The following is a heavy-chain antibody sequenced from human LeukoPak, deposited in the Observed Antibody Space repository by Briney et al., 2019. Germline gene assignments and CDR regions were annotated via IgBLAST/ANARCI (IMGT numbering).Heavy chain of an antibody. CDR3: AREVDTGMVKYYYGMDV. CDR2: ISAYNGNT. V-gene: IGHV1-18*01. D-gene: IGHD5-18*01. CDR1: GYTFTSYG. J-gene: IGHJ6*02. Sequence: ASVKVSCKASGYTFTSYGISWVRQAPGQGLEWMGWISAYNGNTNYAQKLQGRVTMITETSTSTAYMELRSLRSDDTAVYYCAREVDTGMVKYYYGMDVWGQGTTVTVSS.